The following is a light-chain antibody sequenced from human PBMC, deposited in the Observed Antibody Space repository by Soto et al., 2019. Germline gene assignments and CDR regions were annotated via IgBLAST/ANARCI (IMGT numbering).Light chain of an antibody. CDR3: ISYTGSSTPYV. V-gene: IGLV2-14*01. CDR1: SSDVGGYNY. CDR2: EVS. Sequence: QSVLTQPASVSGSAEQSITISCTGTSSDVGGYNYVSWYQHHPGKAPKLMIYEVSSRPSGVSNRFSGSKSGTTASLTISGLQAEDEADYYCISYTGSSTPYVFGTGTKVTVL. J-gene: IGLJ1*01.